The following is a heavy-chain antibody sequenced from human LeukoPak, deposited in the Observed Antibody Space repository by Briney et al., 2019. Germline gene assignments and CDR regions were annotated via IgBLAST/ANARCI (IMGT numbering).Heavy chain of an antibody. J-gene: IGHJ3*02. CDR1: GGSIRSNNHY. D-gene: IGHD5-18*01. V-gene: IGHV4-39*07. CDR3: AESRYSYGPDAFDI. CDR2: IYFNGNI. Sequence: SETLSLTCAVSGGSIRSNNHYWGWIRQPPGKGLEWIGNIYFNGNIAYNPSLQSRVTISVDTSKNQFSLRLSSVTAADTAVYYCAESRYSYGPDAFDIWGQGTMVTVSS.